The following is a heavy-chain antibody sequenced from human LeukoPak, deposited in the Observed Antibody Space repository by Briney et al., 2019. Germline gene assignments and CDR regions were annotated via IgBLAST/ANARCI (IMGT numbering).Heavy chain of an antibody. CDR1: GGSISSYY. Sequence: SETLSLTCTVSGGSISSYYWRWIRQPPGKGLEWIGYIYYVGSTNYNPSLNSRVTISVDTSKNQFSLKLSSVTAADTAVYYCARERYSSGWYVDYWGQGTLVTVSS. V-gene: IGHV4-59*01. D-gene: IGHD6-19*01. CDR3: ARERYSSGWYVDY. CDR2: IYYVGST. J-gene: IGHJ4*02.